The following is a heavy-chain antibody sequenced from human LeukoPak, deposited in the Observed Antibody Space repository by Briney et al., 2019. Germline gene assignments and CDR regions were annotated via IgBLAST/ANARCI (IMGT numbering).Heavy chain of an antibody. CDR1: GGSISSSSYY. CDR2: IYYSGST. Sequence: PSETLSLTCTVSGGSISSSSYYWGWIRQPPGKGLEWIGSIYYSGSTNYNPSLKSRVTISVDTSKNQFSLKLSSVTAADTAVYYCARDYGSGSYPYYGMDVWGQGTTVTVSS. CDR3: ARDYGSGSYPYYGMDV. D-gene: IGHD3-10*01. V-gene: IGHV4-39*07. J-gene: IGHJ6*02.